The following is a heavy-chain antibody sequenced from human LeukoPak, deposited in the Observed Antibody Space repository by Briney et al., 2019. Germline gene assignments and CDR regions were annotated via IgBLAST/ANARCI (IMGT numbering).Heavy chain of an antibody. CDR2: IRTSAEGANYA. V-gene: IGHV3-48*02. CDR1: GFSFTDYP. CDR3: ASDQRYAFDY. Sequence: GGSLRLSCATPGFSFTDYPMNWVRQAPGKWLEWVSNIRTSAEGANYAYYADSVKGRVTISRDDAKNTLYLHMNSLRDDDTAVYYCASDQRYAFDYRGQGILVTVSS. D-gene: IGHD3-9*01. J-gene: IGHJ4*02.